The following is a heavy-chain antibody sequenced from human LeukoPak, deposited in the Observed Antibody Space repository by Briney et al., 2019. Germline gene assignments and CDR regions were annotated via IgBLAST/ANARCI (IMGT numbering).Heavy chain of an antibody. CDR2: IYNSGST. V-gene: IGHV4-59*01. Sequence: SETLSLTCTVSGGSISSYYWSWIRQPPGKGLEWIGYIYNSGSTDYNPSLKSRVTISVDTSKNQFSLKLSSVTAADTAVYYCGRVSCSSTSCPGWFDPWGQGTLVTVSS. D-gene: IGHD2-2*01. CDR1: GGSISSYY. J-gene: IGHJ5*02. CDR3: GRVSCSSTSCPGWFDP.